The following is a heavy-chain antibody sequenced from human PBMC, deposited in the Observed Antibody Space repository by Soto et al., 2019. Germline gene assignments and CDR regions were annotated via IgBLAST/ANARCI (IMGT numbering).Heavy chain of an antibody. CDR3: ARDSTYYGSGNYYPDY. J-gene: IGHJ4*02. V-gene: IGHV3-11*01. CDR1: GFTFSDYY. Sequence: GGSLRLSCAASGFTFSDYYMSWIRQAPGKGLEWLSYISSSGNTINYAGSVQGRFTISRDNAKNSLYLQMNTLRAEDTAVYYCARDSTYYGSGNYYPDYWGEGTLVTVSS. D-gene: IGHD3-10*01. CDR2: ISSSGNTI.